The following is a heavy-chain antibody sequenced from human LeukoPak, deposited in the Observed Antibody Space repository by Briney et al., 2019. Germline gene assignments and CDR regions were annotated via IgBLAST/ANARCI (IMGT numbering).Heavy chain of an antibody. Sequence: GGSLRLSCTASGFTFRTYALTWPAKPPGKGLKCVSVISGIGTTTYYADSVKGRFTISRDNSKNTLFLQMNSLRVEDTATYYCTKKRTTSVTDWFDPWGQGTLVTVSS. CDR2: ISGIGTTT. CDR1: GFTFRTYA. V-gene: IGHV3-23*01. J-gene: IGHJ5*02. D-gene: IGHD4-17*01. CDR3: TKKRTTSVTDWFDP.